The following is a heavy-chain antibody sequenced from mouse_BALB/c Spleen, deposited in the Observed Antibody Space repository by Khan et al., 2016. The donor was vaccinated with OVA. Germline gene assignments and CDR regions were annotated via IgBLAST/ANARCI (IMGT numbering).Heavy chain of an antibody. CDR2: IWSGGNT. CDR1: GFSLTTYG. CDR3: ARNSYMYDFTY. Sequence: VQLKQSGPGLVQPSQSLYITCTVSGFSLTTYGVHWVRQSPGKGLEWLGLIWSGGNTDYNAAFISRLSITKDNSTSPVFFKMNSLQADDTAMYYCARNSYMYDFTYWGQGTLVTVSA. J-gene: IGHJ3*01. D-gene: IGHD2-14*01. V-gene: IGHV2-2*01.